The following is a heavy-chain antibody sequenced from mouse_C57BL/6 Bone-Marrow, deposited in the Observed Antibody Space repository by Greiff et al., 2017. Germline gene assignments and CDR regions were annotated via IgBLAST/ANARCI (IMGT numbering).Heavy chain of an antibody. J-gene: IGHJ3*01. CDR2: IWRGGST. D-gene: IGHD1-1*01. Sequence: VMLVESGPGLVQPSQSLSITCTVSGFSLTSYGVHWVRQSPGKGLEWLGVIWRGGSTDYNAAFMSRLSITKDNSKSQVFFKMNSLQADDTAIYYCAKRGHYYGSSYRCAYWGQGTLVTVSA. V-gene: IGHV2-5*01. CDR1: GFSLTSYG. CDR3: AKRGHYYGSSYRCAY.